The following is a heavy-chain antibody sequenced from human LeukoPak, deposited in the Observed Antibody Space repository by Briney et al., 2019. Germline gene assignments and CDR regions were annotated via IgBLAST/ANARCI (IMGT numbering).Heavy chain of an antibody. V-gene: IGHV1-18*01. Sequence: ASVKVSCKASGYTFTNYGINWVRQAPGQGLEWMGWISAYNGNTNYAQKLQGRVTMTTDTSTSTAYMELRSLRSDDTAVYYCARTLAVGWFDPWGQGTLVTVSS. CDR2: ISAYNGNT. D-gene: IGHD6-19*01. J-gene: IGHJ5*02. CDR1: GYTFTNYG. CDR3: ARTLAVGWFDP.